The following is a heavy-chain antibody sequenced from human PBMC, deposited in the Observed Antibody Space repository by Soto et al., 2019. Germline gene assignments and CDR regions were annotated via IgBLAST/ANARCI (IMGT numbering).Heavy chain of an antibody. V-gene: IGHV4-59*01. J-gene: IGHJ6*02. CDR2: IYYSGST. CDR1: GGTISSYD. CDR3: ARDRRDYYDSSGYYSPEGYYYGTDV. Sequence: SEPLSPPCTVSGGTISSYDWSWIRKPPGKGREWIGYIYYSGSTNYNPSLKSRVTISVVTSKNQFSLKLSSVTAADTAVYYCARDRRDYYDSSGYYSPEGYYYGTDVWGQGTTVTVSS. D-gene: IGHD3-22*01.